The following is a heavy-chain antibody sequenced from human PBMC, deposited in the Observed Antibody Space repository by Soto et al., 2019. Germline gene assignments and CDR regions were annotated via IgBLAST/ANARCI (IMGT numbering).Heavy chain of an antibody. J-gene: IGHJ4*02. CDR3: ASQAGGYSHGPLDY. CDR2: ISYSGST. V-gene: IGHV4-39*01. Sequence: KTSETLSLTCTVSGASISGTNYYWDWIRQPPGKGLEWVGSISYSGSTYYSPSLKSRVTISLDKSKNQFSLSLYSVTVADTAVYYCASQAGGYSHGPLDYWGQGTLVTVSS. CDR1: GASISGTNYY. D-gene: IGHD5-18*01.